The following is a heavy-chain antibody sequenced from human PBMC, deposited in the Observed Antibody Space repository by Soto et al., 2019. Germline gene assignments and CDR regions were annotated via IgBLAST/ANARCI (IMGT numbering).Heavy chain of an antibody. Sequence: PSETLSLTCTVSGGSISSNYWTWIRQPPGKGLEWIGYVYNSGSTNYNPSLKSRVTISEDTSKSQFSLKVNSMTAADTAVYYCARVHVMVVAGSTFDYWGHGTLVTVSS. CDR1: GGSISSNY. J-gene: IGHJ4*01. V-gene: IGHV4-59*13. CDR2: VYNSGST. D-gene: IGHD6-19*01. CDR3: ARVHVMVVAGSTFDY.